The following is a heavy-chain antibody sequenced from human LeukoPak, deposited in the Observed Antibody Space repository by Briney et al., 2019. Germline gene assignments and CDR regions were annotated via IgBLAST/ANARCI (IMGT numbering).Heavy chain of an antibody. J-gene: IGHJ4*02. CDR3: ARDSSMLRGPLVIYYFDF. D-gene: IGHD3-10*01. V-gene: IGHV3-23*01. Sequence: GGSLRLSCAASDFSFITYAMSWVRQAPGKGLEWVSTISGGGDATYYADSVKGRFTISRDNSKNTLYLQMNSLRVEDTAVYYCARDSSMLRGPLVIYYFDFWGQGILVTASS. CDR2: ISGGGDAT. CDR1: DFSFITYA.